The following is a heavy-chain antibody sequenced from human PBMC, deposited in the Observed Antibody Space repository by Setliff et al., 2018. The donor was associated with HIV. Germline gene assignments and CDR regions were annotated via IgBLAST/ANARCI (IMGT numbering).Heavy chain of an antibody. Sequence: GESLKISCAASGFMFHYHVMHWVRQAPGKGLEWVAVITYDGSQKYYAESVRGRFAISRDNSKNTLYLQMSGLRVEDTAIYYCAKGRTNDFWSGSLGHWGPGTLVTVSS. D-gene: IGHD3-3*01. CDR3: AKGRTNDFWSGSLGH. CDR2: ITYDGSQK. CDR1: GFMFHYHV. J-gene: IGHJ4*02. V-gene: IGHV3-30*18.